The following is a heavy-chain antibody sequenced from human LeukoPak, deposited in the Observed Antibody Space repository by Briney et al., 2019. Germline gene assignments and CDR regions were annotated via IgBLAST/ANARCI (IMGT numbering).Heavy chain of an antibody. CDR3: ARGGDHPTCLFYYMDV. V-gene: IGHV3-21*06. CDR1: GFTFSSYS. CDR2: ISSSSSYI. J-gene: IGHJ6*03. D-gene: IGHD3-16*01. Sequence: GGSLRLSCAASGFTFSSYSMNWVRQAPGKGLEWVSSISSSSSYIYYADSVKGRLTITRDNAKNSLYLQMNSLRAEDTAVYYCARGGDHPTCLFYYMDVWGKGTTVTVSS.